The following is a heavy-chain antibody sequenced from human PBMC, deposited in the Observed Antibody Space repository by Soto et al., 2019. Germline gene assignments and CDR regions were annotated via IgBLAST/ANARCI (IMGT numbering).Heavy chain of an antibody. Sequence: GGSLRLSCAASGFTFSNYGMHWVRQAPGKGLEWVAVIWYDGSDKYYADSVKGRFTISRDNSKYTLYLQMNSLRAEDTAVYYCVIRTGNHYYRMDVWGQANTVSVS. CDR2: IWYDGSDK. V-gene: IGHV3-33*01. CDR3: VIRTGNHYYRMDV. CDR1: GFTFSNYG. D-gene: IGHD3-10*01. J-gene: IGHJ6*02.